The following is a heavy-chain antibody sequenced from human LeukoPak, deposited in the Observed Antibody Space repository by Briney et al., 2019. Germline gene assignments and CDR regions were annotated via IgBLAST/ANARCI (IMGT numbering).Heavy chain of an antibody. CDR1: GFTFSSYG. V-gene: IGHV3-33*01. Sequence: GGSLRLSCAASGFTFSSYGMHWVRQAPGKGLEWVAVIWYDGSNKYYADSVKGRFTISRDNSKNTLYLQMNSLRAEGTAVYYCARDFHYYGSGSYVGYWGQGTLVTVSS. CDR2: IWYDGSNK. CDR3: ARDFHYYGSGSYVGY. J-gene: IGHJ4*02. D-gene: IGHD3-10*01.